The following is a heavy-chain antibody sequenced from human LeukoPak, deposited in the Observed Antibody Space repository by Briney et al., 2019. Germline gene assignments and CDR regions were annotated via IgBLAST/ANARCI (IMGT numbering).Heavy chain of an antibody. Sequence: GGSLSLSCAASGFTFNSYEMIWVRQAPGKGREWGSYIRRRGTNIYYADTVKGRLTISRDNAKNSLYLQMNSLRADETAVYYCARAKQWLAEPNWGKGTLVTVSS. D-gene: IGHD6-19*01. CDR1: GFTFNSYE. CDR2: IRRRGTNI. CDR3: ARAKQWLAEPN. V-gene: IGHV3-48*03. J-gene: IGHJ4*02.